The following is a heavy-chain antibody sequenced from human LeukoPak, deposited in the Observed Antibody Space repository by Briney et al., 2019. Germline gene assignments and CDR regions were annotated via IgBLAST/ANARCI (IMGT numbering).Heavy chain of an antibody. CDR1: GYTFTSYG. D-gene: IGHD3-3*01. CDR2: ISGYYGNT. J-gene: IGHJ4*02. CDR3: ARVLRYDFWSAYYFDY. V-gene: IGHV1-18*01. Sequence: ASVKVSCKASGYTFTSYGISWVRQAPGQGLEWMGWISGYYGNTDSAQNLQGRVTMTRDTSTSTAYMELRSLTSDDTAVYYCARVLRYDFWSAYYFDYWGQGTLVTVSS.